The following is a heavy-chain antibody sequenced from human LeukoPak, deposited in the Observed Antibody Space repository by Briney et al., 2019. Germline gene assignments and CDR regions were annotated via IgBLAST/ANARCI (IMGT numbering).Heavy chain of an antibody. CDR2: IYYSGST. D-gene: IGHD5-18*01. CDR3: AREWNSYGARHAFDI. Sequence: SETLSLTCTVPGGSISSYYWSWIRQPPGKGLEWIGYIYYSGSTNYSPSLKSRVTISVDTSKNQFSLKLSSVTAADTAVYYCAREWNSYGARHAFDIWGQGTMVTVSS. CDR1: GGSISSYY. V-gene: IGHV4-59*01. J-gene: IGHJ3*02.